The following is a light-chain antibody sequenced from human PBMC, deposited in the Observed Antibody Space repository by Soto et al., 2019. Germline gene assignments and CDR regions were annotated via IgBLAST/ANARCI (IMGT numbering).Light chain of an antibody. CDR3: QQYNNWPPIT. CDR2: GAS. V-gene: IGKV3-15*01. CDR1: QSVSTH. J-gene: IGKJ5*01. Sequence: KVMTQSPATLSVSPGDRATLSCRSSQSVSTHLAWYQQKPGQAPRLLIYGASTRATGIPARFSGSGSGTEFTLSISSLQSEDSAVYYCQQYNNWPPITFGQGTRLEIK.